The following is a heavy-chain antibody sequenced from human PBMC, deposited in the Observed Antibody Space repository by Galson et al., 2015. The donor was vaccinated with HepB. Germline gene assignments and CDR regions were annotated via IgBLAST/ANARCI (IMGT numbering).Heavy chain of an antibody. CDR1: GYTFTSYY. V-gene: IGHV1-46*01. CDR2: INPSGGST. D-gene: IGHD2-2*01. J-gene: IGHJ4*02. Sequence: VKVSCKASGYTFTSYYMHWVRQAPGQGLEWMGIINPSGGSTSYAQKFQGRVTMTRDTSTSTVYMELSSLRSEDTAVYYCARDLGYYSSTSCYGHRDYWGQGTLVTVSS. CDR3: ARDLGYYSSTSCYGHRDY.